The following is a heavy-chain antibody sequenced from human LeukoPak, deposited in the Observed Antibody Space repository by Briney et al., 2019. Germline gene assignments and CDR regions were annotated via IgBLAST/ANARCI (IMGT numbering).Heavy chain of an antibody. D-gene: IGHD2-15*01. CDR2: IYSGGST. Sequence: GGSLRLSCAASGLTVSSNYMSWVRQAPGKGLEWVSVIYSGGSTYYADSVKGRFTISRDNSKNTLYLQMNSLRAEDTAVYYCARGSCSGGSCYDYWGQGTPVTVSS. CDR3: ARGSCSGGSCYDY. J-gene: IGHJ4*02. CDR1: GLTVSSNY. V-gene: IGHV3-53*01.